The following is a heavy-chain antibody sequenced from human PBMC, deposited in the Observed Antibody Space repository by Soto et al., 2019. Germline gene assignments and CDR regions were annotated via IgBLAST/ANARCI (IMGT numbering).Heavy chain of an antibody. CDR2: IYPGDSDT. CDR3: ARHKASTMTTYFYNYGMDV. D-gene: IGHD3-3*01. CDR1: GYSFTTYW. Sequence: ESLKISCQGSGYSFTTYWIGWVRQMPGKGLEWMGIIYPGDSDTKYSPSFQGQVTISADTSINTAYLQWSSLKASDTAMYYCARHKASTMTTYFYNYGMDVWGQGTTVTVSS. J-gene: IGHJ6*02. V-gene: IGHV5-51*01.